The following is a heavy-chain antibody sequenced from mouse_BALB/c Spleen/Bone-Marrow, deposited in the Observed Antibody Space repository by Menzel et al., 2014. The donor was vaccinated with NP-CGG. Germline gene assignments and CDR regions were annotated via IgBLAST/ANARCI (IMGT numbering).Heavy chain of an antibody. D-gene: IGHD2-3*01. V-gene: IGHV1-5*01. CDR2: IYPGNSDT. CDR3: TRGLLRRGGYFDV. J-gene: IGHJ1*01. Sequence: VQLQQSGTVLARPGASVKMSCKASGYSFTSYWMHWVKQRPGQGLEWIGAIYPGNSDTSYNQKFKGEAKLTAVTSASTAYMELSSLTNEDSAVYYCTRGLLRRGGYFDVWGAGTTVTVSS. CDR1: GYSFTSYW.